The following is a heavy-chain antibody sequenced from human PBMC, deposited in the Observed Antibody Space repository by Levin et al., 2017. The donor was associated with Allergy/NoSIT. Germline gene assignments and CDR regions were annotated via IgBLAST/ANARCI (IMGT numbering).Heavy chain of an antibody. D-gene: IGHD2-21*02. CDR3: ARPPYCGGDCYHYFDY. Sequence: GGSLRLSCAASGFTFSSYAMSWVRQAPGKGLEWVSAISGSGGSTYYADSVKGRFTISRDNSKNTLYLQMNSLRAEDTAVYYCARPPYCGGDCYHYFDYWGQGTLVTVSS. V-gene: IGHV3-23*01. J-gene: IGHJ4*02. CDR2: ISGSGGST. CDR1: GFTFSSYA.